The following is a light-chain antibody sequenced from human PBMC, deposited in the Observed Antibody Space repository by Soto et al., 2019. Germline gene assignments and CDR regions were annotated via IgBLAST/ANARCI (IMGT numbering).Light chain of an antibody. CDR1: LRLSTN. J-gene: IGKJ4*01. CDR2: GAS. CDR3: QEYNNWHPVT. Sequence: VMTQSLSTLSVSPGETATLSCRASLRLSTNLAWYQQRPGQAPRLLIYGASTRATGIPARFSGSGSGTEFTLTISSLQSEDFAVYYCQEYNNWHPVTCGGGTRWIS. V-gene: IGKV3D-15*01.